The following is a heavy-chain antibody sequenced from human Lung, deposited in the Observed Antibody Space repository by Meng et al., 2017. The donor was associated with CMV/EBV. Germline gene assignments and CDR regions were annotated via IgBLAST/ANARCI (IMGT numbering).Heavy chain of an antibody. CDR2: ISYDGSNK. V-gene: IGHV3-30*04. CDR3: ARELRGLVNWVDP. CDR1: GFTFSSYA. Sequence: GESXKISCAASGFTFSSYAMHWVRQAPGKGLEWVAVISYDGSNKYYADSVKGRFTISGDNSKNTLYLQMNSLRAEDTAVYYCARELRGLVNWVDPWGQGTLVTVSS. D-gene: IGHD3-10*01. J-gene: IGHJ5*02.